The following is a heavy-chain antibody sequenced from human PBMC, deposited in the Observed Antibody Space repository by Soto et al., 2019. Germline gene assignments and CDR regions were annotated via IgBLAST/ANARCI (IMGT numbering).Heavy chain of an antibody. V-gene: IGHV2-5*02. CDR2: IYWDDDK. Sequence: QITLKESGPTLVKPTQTLTLTCTFSGFSLSTSGVGVGWIRQPPGKALEWLALIYWDDDKRYSPSLKSRLTITKDTSKNQVVLTMTNMDPVDTATYYCARPYYYDSSGYYPALVDYWGQGTLVTVSS. CDR1: GFSLSTSGVG. CDR3: ARPYYYDSSGYYPALVDY. J-gene: IGHJ4*02. D-gene: IGHD3-22*01.